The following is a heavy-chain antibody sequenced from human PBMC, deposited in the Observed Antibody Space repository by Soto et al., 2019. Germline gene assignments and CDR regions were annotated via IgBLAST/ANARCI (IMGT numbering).Heavy chain of an antibody. CDR2: IYYSGST. J-gene: IGHJ5*02. CDR1: GGSVSSGSYY. D-gene: IGHD3-10*01. Sequence: SETLSLTCTVSGGSVSSGSYYWSWIRQPPGKGLEWIGYIYYSGSTNYNPSLKSRVTISVDTSKNQFSLKLSSVTAADTAVYYCASMVRGVIIGNWFDPWGQGTLVTVSS. CDR3: ASMVRGVIIGNWFDP. V-gene: IGHV4-61*01.